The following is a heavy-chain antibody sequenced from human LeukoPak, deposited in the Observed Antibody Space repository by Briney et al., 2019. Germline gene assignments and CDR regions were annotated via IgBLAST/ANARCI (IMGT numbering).Heavy chain of an antibody. D-gene: IGHD1-14*01. CDR1: GYTFSIHW. CDR2: INSEGGIT. J-gene: IGHJ4*02. CDR3: ASGITAEESVAIDY. V-gene: IGHV3-74*03. Sequence: RGGSLRLFCAVSGYTFSIHWKYWVRQAPGKGLVFVSRINSEGGITKYAETVKGRFTIARDNAKNMLYLEMNSLRVDDTAVYYCASGITAEESVAIDYWGQGAVVTVSS.